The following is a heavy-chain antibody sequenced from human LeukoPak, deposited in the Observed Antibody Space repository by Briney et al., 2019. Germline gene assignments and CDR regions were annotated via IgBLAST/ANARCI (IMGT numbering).Heavy chain of an antibody. V-gene: IGHV3-23*01. J-gene: IGHJ4*02. CDR3: ASHLGVYSSSSFDY. Sequence: GGSLRLSCAASGFTFSSYAVSWVRQAPGKGLEWVSAISGSGGSTYYADSVKGRFTISRDNSKNTLYLQMSSLRVEDTAVYYCASHLGVYSSSSFDYWGQGTLVTVSS. CDR1: GFTFSSYA. D-gene: IGHD6-6*01. CDR2: ISGSGGST.